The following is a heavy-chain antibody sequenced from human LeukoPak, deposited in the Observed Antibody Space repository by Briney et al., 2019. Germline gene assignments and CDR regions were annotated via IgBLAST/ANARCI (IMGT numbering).Heavy chain of an antibody. V-gene: IGHV1-18*01. CDR3: ARARKYDRGGYYFDY. J-gene: IGHJ4*02. D-gene: IGHD2/OR15-2a*01. CDR1: GYTFTSYG. CDR2: ISAYNGNT. Sequence: ASVKVSCKASGYTFTSYGISWVRQAPGQGLEWMGWISAYNGNTNYAQKLQGRVTMTTDTSTSTAYMELRSLRAEDTAVYYCARARKYDRGGYYFDYWGQGTLVTVSS.